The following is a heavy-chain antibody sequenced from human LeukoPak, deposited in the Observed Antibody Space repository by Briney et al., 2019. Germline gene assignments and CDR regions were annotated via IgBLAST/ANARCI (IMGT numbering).Heavy chain of an antibody. D-gene: IGHD1-1*01. Sequence: ASVKVSCKASGYSFSDYYMHWVRQAPGQGLEWMGWINPNSGGTNYAQKFQGRVTMTTDTSTSTAYMELRSLRSDDTAVYYCARDSGFYNDWGQGTLVTVSS. J-gene: IGHJ4*02. CDR1: GYSFSDYY. V-gene: IGHV1-2*02. CDR2: INPNSGGT. CDR3: ARDSGFYND.